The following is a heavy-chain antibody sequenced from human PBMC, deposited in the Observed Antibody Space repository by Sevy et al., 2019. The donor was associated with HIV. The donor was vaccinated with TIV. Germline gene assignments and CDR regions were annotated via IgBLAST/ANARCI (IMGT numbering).Heavy chain of an antibody. D-gene: IGHD3-10*01. CDR1: GFTFDDYT. Sequence: GGSLRLSCAASGFTFDDYTMHWVRQVPGKGLEWVSLISWDAKKTEYADSVEGRVTVSRDIRKNSLYLQMNSLRSEDTALYFCAKDIPGYSGFDHWGQGTLVTVSS. V-gene: IGHV3-43*01. CDR2: ISWDAKKT. J-gene: IGHJ4*02. CDR3: AKDIPGYSGFDH.